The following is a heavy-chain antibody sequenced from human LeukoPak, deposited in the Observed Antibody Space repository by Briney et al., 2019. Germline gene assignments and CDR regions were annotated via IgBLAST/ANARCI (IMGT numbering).Heavy chain of an antibody. CDR3: ARTSGDPFNY. CDR2: INEDGSEK. J-gene: IGHJ4*02. CDR1: GFTFSTYW. V-gene: IGHV3-7*01. D-gene: IGHD4-17*01. Sequence: PGGSLRLSCAASGFTFSTYWMSWVRQAPGKGLEWVANINEDGSEKYYVDSVKGRFTISRDNARNSLYVQMNSLRAEDTAVYYCARTSGDPFNYWGQGTLVTVSS.